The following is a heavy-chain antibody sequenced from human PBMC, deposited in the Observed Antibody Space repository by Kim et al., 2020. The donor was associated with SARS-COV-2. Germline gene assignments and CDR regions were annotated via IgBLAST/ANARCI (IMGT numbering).Heavy chain of an antibody. D-gene: IGHD6-19*01. Sequence: SVKVSCKASGGTFSSYAISWVRQAPGQGLEWMGRIIPILGIANYAQKFQGRVTITADKSTSTAYMELSSLRSEDTAVYYCARERFQDSSGWYDYWGQGTLVTVSS. CDR2: IIPILGIA. V-gene: IGHV1-69*04. J-gene: IGHJ4*02. CDR1: GGTFSSYA. CDR3: ARERFQDSSGWYDY.